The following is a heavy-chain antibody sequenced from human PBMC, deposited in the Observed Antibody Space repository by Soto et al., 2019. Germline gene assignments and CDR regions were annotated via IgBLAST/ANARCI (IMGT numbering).Heavy chain of an antibody. CDR2: INNIGRT. Sequence: QVQLQESGPGLVKPSQTLALTCTVSGGSIRRGDYYWSWIRQRPGKGLEWVGYINNIGRTYYNPSLKSRVTILVDTSKTQFSLNLSSVTAADTAVYYCARDLPVSGYFDYWGQGTLVTVSS. CDR1: GGSIRRGDYY. J-gene: IGHJ4*02. CDR3: ARDLPVSGYFDY. V-gene: IGHV4-31*03. D-gene: IGHD4-4*01.